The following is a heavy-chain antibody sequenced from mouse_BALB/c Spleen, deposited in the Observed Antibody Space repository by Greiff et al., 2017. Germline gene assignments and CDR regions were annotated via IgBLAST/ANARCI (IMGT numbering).Heavy chain of an antibody. CDR1: GYAFTNYL. J-gene: IGHJ4*01. CDR2: INPGSGGT. Sequence: QVQLQQSGAELVRPGTSVKVSCKASGYAFTNYLIEWVKQRPGQGLEWIGVINPGSGGTNYNEKFKGKATLTADKSSSTAYMQLSSLTSDDSAVYFCAAFITTVERAMDYWGQGTSVTVSS. D-gene: IGHD1-1*01. CDR3: AAFITTVERAMDY. V-gene: IGHV1-54*03.